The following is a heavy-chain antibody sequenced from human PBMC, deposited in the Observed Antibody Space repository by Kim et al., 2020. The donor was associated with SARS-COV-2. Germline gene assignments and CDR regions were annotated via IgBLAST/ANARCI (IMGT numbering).Heavy chain of an antibody. CDR3: ANDYDSSGYPFDY. V-gene: IGHV3-23*01. J-gene: IGHJ4*02. D-gene: IGHD3-22*01. Sequence: YADSVKGRFTISRDNSKNTLYLQMNSLRAEDTAVYYCANDYDSSGYPFDYWGQGTLVTVSS.